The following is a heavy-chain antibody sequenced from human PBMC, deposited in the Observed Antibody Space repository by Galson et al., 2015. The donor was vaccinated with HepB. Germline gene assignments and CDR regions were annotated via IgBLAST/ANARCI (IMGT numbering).Heavy chain of an antibody. CDR3: ARDQWQRGDYYYMDV. V-gene: IGHV3-66*01. CDR1: GFTVSSNY. J-gene: IGHJ6*03. CDR2: IYSGGST. D-gene: IGHD6-19*01. Sequence: SLRLSCAASGFTVSSNYMSWVRQAPGKGLEWVSVIYSGGSTYYADSVKGRFTISRDNSKNTLYLQMNSLRAEDTAVYYCARDQWQRGDYYYMDVWGKGTTVTVSS.